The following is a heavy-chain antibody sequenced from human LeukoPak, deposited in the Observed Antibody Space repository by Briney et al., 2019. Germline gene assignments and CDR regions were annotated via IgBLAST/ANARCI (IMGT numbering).Heavy chain of an antibody. CDR1: GFTFSTYW. D-gene: IGHD1-26*01. J-gene: IGHJ4*02. CDR2: IKGDESAR. Sequence: GGSLRLSCAASGFTFSTYWMAWVRQPPGKGLEWVANIKGDESARHQADSVKGRFTISRDNAQNSVYLQMRSLRGEDTAVYYCARDVGGSLDYWGQGTLVTVSS. V-gene: IGHV3-7*01. CDR3: ARDVGGSLDY.